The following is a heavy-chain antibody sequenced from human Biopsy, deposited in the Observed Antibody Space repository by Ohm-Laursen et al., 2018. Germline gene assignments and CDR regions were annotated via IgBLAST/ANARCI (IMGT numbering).Heavy chain of an antibody. CDR1: GYNFNAYY. Sequence: VTVSCKASGYNFNAYYMQWVRQAPGQGLEWMGWINPNNGGTNYAHKFQGRVTMTRDTSISTAYMHLSGLTSDDTAVYYCARLAYSEYRRDPLDVWGQGTMVTVSS. D-gene: IGHD5-18*01. V-gene: IGHV1-2*02. CDR2: INPNNGGT. J-gene: IGHJ3*01. CDR3: ARLAYSEYRRDPLDV.